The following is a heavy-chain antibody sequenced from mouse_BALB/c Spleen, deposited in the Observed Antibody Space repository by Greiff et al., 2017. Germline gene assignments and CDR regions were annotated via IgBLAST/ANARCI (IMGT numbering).Heavy chain of an antibody. CDR2: IRLKSNNYAT. CDR3: TRLLRSLDY. CDR1: GFTFSNYW. J-gene: IGHJ2*01. D-gene: IGHD1-1*01. V-gene: IGHV6-6*02. Sequence: EVQGVESGGGLVQPGGSMKLSCVASGFTFSNYWMNWVRQSPEKGLEWVAEIRLKSNNYATHYAESVKGRFTISRDDSKSSVYLQMNNLRAEDTGIYYCTRLLRSLDYWGQGTTLTVSS.